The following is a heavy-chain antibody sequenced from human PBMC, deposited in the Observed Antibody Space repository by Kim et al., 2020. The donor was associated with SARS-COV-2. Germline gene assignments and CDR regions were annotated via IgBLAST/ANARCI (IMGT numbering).Heavy chain of an antibody. CDR1: GFTFRSYG. V-gene: IGHV3-NL1*01. J-gene: IGHJ4*02. CDR2: IHDDGSTI. Sequence: GGSLRLSCAASGFTFRSYGMHWVRQAPGKGLEWVSRIHDDGSTINYADSVKGRFTISRDNSKNTLYLQMNSLRAEDTAVYYCSKDTFGWSDHLDYGVQG. D-gene: IGHD2-8*01. CDR3: SKDTFGWSDHLDY.